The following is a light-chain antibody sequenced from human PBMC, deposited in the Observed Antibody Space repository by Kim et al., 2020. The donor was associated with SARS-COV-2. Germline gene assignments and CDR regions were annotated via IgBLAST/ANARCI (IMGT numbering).Light chain of an antibody. V-gene: IGKV4-1*01. Sequence: DIVMTQSPDSLAVSLGERATINCKSSLSVLYISDNKNYFAWYQQKPGQPPKLLMSWASTRESGVPDRFSGSVSGTDFTLTISSLQAEDVATYYCQQYYSSPLTFGQGTKVDIK. CDR1: LSVLYISDNKNY. CDR3: QQYYSSPLT. J-gene: IGKJ1*01. CDR2: WAS.